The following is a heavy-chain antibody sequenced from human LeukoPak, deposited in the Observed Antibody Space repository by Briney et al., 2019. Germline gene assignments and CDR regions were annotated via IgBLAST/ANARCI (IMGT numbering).Heavy chain of an antibody. D-gene: IGHD4-17*01. V-gene: IGHV1-69*06. CDR1: GGTFSSYA. J-gene: IGHJ6*03. CDR3: ASHGDYFYYYYMDV. CDR2: IIPIFGTA. Sequence: SVKVSCKASGGTFSSYAISWVRQAPGQGLEWMGGIIPIFGTANYAQKFQGRVTITADKSTSTAYMELSSLRSEDTAVYYCASHGDYFYYYYMDVWGKGTTVTVSS.